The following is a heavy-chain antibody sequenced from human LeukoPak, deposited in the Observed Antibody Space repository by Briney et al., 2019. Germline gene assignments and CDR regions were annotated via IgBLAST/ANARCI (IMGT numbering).Heavy chain of an antibody. CDR3: ARDLLHGSGSYNWFDP. CDR2: INTNTGNP. CDR1: GYTFTSYA. D-gene: IGHD3-10*01. V-gene: IGHV7-4-1*02. J-gene: IGHJ5*02. Sequence: ASVKVSCKASGYTFTSYAVNWVRQAPGQGLEWMGWINTNTGNPTYAQGFTGRFVFSLDTSVSTAYLQISSLKAEDTAVYYCARDLLHGSGSYNWFDPWGQGTLVTVSS.